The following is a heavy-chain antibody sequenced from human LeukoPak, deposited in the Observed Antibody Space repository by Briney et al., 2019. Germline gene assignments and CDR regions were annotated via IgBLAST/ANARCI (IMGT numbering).Heavy chain of an antibody. CDR1: GFTFSSYA. V-gene: IGHV3-23*01. D-gene: IGHD2-21*01. Sequence: GGSLRLSYAASGFTFSSYAMSWVRQAPGKGLEWVSAISGSGGSTYYADSVKGRFTISRDNSKNTLYLQMNSLGAEDTAVYYCAKFLPTHIVVANYYFDYWGQGTLVTVSS. CDR2: ISGSGGST. J-gene: IGHJ4*02. CDR3: AKFLPTHIVVANYYFDY.